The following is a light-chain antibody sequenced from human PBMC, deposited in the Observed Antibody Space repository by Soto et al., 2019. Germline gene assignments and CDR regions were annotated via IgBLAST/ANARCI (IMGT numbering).Light chain of an antibody. Sequence: QLTQSTSSLSASVRDRLTFTCRASQSISYYLAWYQKKPGKAPKLLIYDASTLESGVPSRFSGSGFGTEFSLTISSLQPDDFASYYCQQYNTLSGTFGQRSKVDIK. CDR2: DAS. CDR3: QQYNTLSGT. CDR1: QSISYY. V-gene: IGKV1-5*01. J-gene: IGKJ1*01.